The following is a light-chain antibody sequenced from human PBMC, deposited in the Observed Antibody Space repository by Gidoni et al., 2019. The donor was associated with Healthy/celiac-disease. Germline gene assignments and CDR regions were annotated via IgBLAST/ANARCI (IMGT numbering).Light chain of an antibody. CDR1: SSDVGGYNY. CDR2: EVR. J-gene: IGLJ2*01. V-gene: IGLV2-14*01. CDR3: SSYTSSSTLVV. Sequence: QSALTQPASVSGSPGQSITIPCTGTSSDVGGYNYVSWYQQHPGKAPNLMIYEVRNRPSGVSNRFSGSKSGNTASLTLSGLQAEDEADYYCSSYTSSSTLVVFGGGTKLTVL.